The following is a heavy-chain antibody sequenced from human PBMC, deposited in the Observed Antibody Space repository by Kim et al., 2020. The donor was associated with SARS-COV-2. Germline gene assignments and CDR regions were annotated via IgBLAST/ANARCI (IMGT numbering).Heavy chain of an antibody. V-gene: IGHV4-4*07. CDR3: ARGDDYDSSGYYSEYFQH. J-gene: IGHJ1*01. CDR2: IYSSGST. D-gene: IGHD3-22*01. CDR1: GGSISSYY. Sequence: LETLSLTCTVSGGSISSYYWSWIRQPAGKGLEWIGRIYSSGSTKYNPSLKSRVTMSVDMSKNQFSLRLSSVTAADTAVYYCARGDDYDSSGYYSEYFQHWGQGTLVTVSS.